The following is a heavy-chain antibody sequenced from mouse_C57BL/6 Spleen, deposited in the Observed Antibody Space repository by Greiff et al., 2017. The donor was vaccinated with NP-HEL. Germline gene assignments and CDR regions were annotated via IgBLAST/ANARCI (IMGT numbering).Heavy chain of an antibody. Sequence: VQLQQSGPGLVQPSQSLSITCTVSGFSLTSYGVHWVRQSPGKGLEWLGVIWRGGSTDYNAAFMSRLSITRDNSKSQVVFKMNSLQADDTAIYYCAKGTTVVGGYFDVWGTGTTVTVSS. D-gene: IGHD1-1*01. CDR1: GFSLTSYG. CDR3: AKGTTVVGGYFDV. V-gene: IGHV2-5*01. J-gene: IGHJ1*03. CDR2: IWRGGST.